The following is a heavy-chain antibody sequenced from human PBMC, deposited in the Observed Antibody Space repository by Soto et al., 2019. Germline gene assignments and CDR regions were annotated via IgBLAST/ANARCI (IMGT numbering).Heavy chain of an antibody. D-gene: IGHD2-2*01. CDR1: GFTFSSYA. J-gene: IGHJ6*02. CDR2: ISYDGSNK. V-gene: IGHV3-30-3*01. Sequence: ESGGGVVQPGRSLRLSCAASGFTFSSYAMHWVRQAPGKGLEWVAVISYDGSNKYYADSVKGRFTISRDNSKNTLYLQMNSLRAEDTAVYYCARDQLPSDYYGMDVWGQGTTVTVSS. CDR3: ARDQLPSDYYGMDV.